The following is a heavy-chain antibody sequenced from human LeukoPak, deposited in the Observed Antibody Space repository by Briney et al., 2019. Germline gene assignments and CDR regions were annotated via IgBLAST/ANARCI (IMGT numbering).Heavy chain of an antibody. V-gene: IGHV3-33*01. CDR2: IWYDGSYK. J-gene: IGHJ4*02. CDR1: GYTFSSHG. Sequence: GGSLRLSCAASGYTFSSHGMHWVRQAPDKGLEWVAIIWYDGSYKYYADSVQGRFTISRDNSEDTLYLQMNSLRVEDTAVYYCARDPAGSGFAFDSWGQGALVTVSS. CDR3: ARDPAGSGFAFDS. D-gene: IGHD1-1*01.